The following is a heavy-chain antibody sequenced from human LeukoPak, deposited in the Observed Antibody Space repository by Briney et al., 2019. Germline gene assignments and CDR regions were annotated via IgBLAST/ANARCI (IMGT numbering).Heavy chain of an antibody. CDR2: IYTTGNT. J-gene: IGHJ6*03. CDR1: GGSINTYY. V-gene: IGHV4-4*09. CDR3: AKHDTVFCAAHFDMDV. Sequence: SDTLSIPCATSGGSINTYYWSWIRKPPGKGLERIGYIYTTGNTNYNPSLKGRVTISLDTSKNQFSLNLSSVTAADTAVYYCAKHDTVFCAAHFDMDVWGKGTTVTVSS. D-gene: IGHD4-17*01.